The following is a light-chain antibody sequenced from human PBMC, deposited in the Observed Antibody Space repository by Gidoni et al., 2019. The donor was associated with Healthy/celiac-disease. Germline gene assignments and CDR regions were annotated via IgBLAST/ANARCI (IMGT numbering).Light chain of an antibody. CDR3: CSYAGSYTPLYV. J-gene: IGLJ1*01. V-gene: IGLV2-11*01. CDR2: DVS. Sequence: QSALTQPRSVSGSPGQSVTISCTGTSSDVGGYNYVSWYQQHSGKAPKRMIYDVSKRPSGVPDRFSGSKSGNTASLTISGLQAEDEADYYCCSYAGSYTPLYVFGTGTKITVL. CDR1: SSDVGGYNY.